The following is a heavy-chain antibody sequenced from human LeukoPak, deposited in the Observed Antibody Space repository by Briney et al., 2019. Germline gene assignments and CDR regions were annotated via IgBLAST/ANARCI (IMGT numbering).Heavy chain of an antibody. Sequence: ASVKVSCKASGYTFTSYAMHWVRQAPGQRLEWMGWINAGNSNTKYSQKFQGRVTITRDTSASTVYMELSSLRSEDTAVYYCARVYDSSGYQDADAFDIWGQGTMVTVSS. CDR2: INAGNSNT. D-gene: IGHD3-22*01. CDR1: GYTFTSYA. V-gene: IGHV1-3*01. CDR3: ARVYDSSGYQDADAFDI. J-gene: IGHJ3*02.